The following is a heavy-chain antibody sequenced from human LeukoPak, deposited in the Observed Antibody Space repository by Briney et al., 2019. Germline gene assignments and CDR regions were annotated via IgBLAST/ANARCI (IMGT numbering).Heavy chain of an antibody. V-gene: IGHV4-39*01. CDR1: GGSISSSSYY. CDR3: ARVRRLDWDYDSSSEYYFDY. D-gene: IGHD3-22*01. J-gene: IGHJ4*02. Sequence: PSETLSLTCTVSGGSISSSSYYWGWIRQPPGKGLEWIGSIYYSGSTYYNPSLKSRVTISVDTSKNQFSLKLSSVTAADTAVYYCARVRRLDWDYDSSSEYYFDYWGQGTLVTVSS. CDR2: IYYSGST.